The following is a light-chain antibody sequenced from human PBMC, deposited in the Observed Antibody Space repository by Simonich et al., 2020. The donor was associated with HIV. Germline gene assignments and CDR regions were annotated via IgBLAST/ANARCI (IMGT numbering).Light chain of an antibody. CDR3: MQGIHFPYT. V-gene: IGKV2-29*03. Sequence: IVMTKTPLALSVTPGQPASITCKSSQSLLHSDGKTYLYECLQKPGRSPQFRISEVSHRFSGVPDRFSGIGSGTDFTPKISRVEAEDVGVYYCMQGIHFPYTFGQGTKVEIK. CDR1: QSLLHSDGKTY. CDR2: EVS. J-gene: IGKJ2*01.